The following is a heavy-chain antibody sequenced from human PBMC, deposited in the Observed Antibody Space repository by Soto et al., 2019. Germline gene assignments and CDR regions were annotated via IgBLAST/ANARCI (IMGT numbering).Heavy chain of an antibody. CDR3: ARDGGRYHEAFDF. D-gene: IGHD3-16*02. CDR1: GYTFTNYA. CDR2: INVNTGDT. Sequence: VHLVQSGAEVKRPGASLKVSCKASGYTFTNYAMHWVRQAPGQSLEWMGWINVNTGDTKHSHKFQDRVTITRNTSATTVYMELTSLKSGDTSVYFCARDGGRYHEAFDFWGPGTMVTVSS. J-gene: IGHJ3*01. V-gene: IGHV1-3*01.